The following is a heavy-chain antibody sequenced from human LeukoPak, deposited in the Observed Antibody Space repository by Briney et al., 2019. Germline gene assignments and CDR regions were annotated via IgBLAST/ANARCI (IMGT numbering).Heavy chain of an antibody. CDR1: GGTFSSYA. V-gene: IGHV1-69*04. CDR2: IIPILGIA. D-gene: IGHD2-15*01. CDR3: ATDTQIGYNSGFLND. Sequence: GASVKVSCKASGGTFSSYAISWVRQAPGQGLEWMGRIIPILGIANYAQKFQGRVTITADKSTSTAYMELRSLRSEDTAVYYCATDTQIGYNSGFLNDWGHGTLVTVSS. J-gene: IGHJ4*01.